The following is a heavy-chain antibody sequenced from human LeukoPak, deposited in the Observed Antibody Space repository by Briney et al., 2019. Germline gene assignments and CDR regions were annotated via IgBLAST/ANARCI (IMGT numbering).Heavy chain of an antibody. D-gene: IGHD1-26*01. V-gene: IGHV3-48*04. Sequence: GGSLRLSCAASGFTLTSDSMNWVRQAPGKGLEWISYISSGATTTYYADSVKGRFTISRDNAGNSLYLQINSLRVDDTVVYYCAKGTVGAKYWGQGTLVIVSS. CDR3: AKGTVGAKY. CDR2: ISSGATTT. CDR1: GFTLTSDS. J-gene: IGHJ4*02.